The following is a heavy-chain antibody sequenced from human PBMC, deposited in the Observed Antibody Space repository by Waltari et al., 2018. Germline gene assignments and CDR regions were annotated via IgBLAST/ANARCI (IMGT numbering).Heavy chain of an antibody. Sequence: QLQLQESGPGLVKPSETLSLTCTVSGGSISSSSYYWGWIRQPPGKGLEWIGSIYYSGSTYYNPTLKSRVTISVDTAKNQFSLELSAVTAADTAVYYCARDRHPANGFDPWGQGTLVTVSS. V-gene: IGHV4-39*07. CDR1: GGSISSSSYY. CDR2: IYYSGST. CDR3: ARDRHPANGFDP. J-gene: IGHJ5*02.